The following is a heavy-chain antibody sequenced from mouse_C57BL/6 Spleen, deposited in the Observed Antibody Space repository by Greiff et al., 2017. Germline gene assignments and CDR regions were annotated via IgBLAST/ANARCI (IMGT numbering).Heavy chain of an antibody. J-gene: IGHJ2*01. CDR2: ISGGGGNT. CDR1: GFTFSSYT. D-gene: IGHD1-1*01. Sequence: DVKLVESGGGLVKPGGSLKLSCAASGFTFSSYTMSWVRQTPEKRLEWVATISGGGGNTYYPDSVKGRFTISRDNAKNTLYLQMSSLRSEDTALYYCARHVTLLLPYYFDYWGQGTTLTVSS. CDR3: ARHVTLLLPYYFDY. V-gene: IGHV5-9*01.